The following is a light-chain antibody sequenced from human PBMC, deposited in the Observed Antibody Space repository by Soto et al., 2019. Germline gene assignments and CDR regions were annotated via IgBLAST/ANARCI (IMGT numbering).Light chain of an antibody. CDR1: QPVASN. Sequence: EIEMTQSPASLSVSPGEGATLSCRASQPVASNLAWYQQKPGQAPRLLIHVATTRSTGVPARFRDSGSGTDLTRTISSLQSEDFGGYYCQQYHNWPTQYTFGQGTKLQIK. V-gene: IGKV3-15*01. J-gene: IGKJ2*01. CDR2: VAT. CDR3: QQYHNWPTQYT.